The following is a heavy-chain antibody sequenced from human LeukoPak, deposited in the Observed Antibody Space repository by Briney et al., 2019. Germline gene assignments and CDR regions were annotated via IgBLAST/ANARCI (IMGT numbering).Heavy chain of an antibody. CDR3: ARDYYGGMFDY. Sequence: GGSLRLSCAASGFTFSSYSMNWVRQAPGKGLEWVSYISSSSSTIYYADSVKGRFTISRDNAKNSLYLQMNSLRAEDTAVYYCARDYYGGMFDYWGQGTLVTVSS. V-gene: IGHV3-48*04. J-gene: IGHJ4*02. CDR2: ISSSSSTI. D-gene: IGHD3-22*01. CDR1: GFTFSSYS.